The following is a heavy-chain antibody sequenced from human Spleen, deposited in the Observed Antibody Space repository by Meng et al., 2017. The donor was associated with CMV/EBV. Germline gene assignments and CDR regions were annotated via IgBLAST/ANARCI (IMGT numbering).Heavy chain of an antibody. D-gene: IGHD2-2*02. J-gene: IGHJ5*02. V-gene: IGHV3-74*01. CDR1: SYW. CDR2: INSDGSST. CDR3: ARGYCSSTSCYTGEENNWFDP. Sequence: SYWMHWVRQAPGKGLVWVSRINSDGSSTSYADSAKGRFTISRDNAKNTLYLQMNSLRAEDTAVYYCARGYCSSTSCYTGEENNWFDPWGQGTLVTVSS.